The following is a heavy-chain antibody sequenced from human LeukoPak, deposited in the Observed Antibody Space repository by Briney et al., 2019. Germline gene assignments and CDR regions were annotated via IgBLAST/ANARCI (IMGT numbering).Heavy chain of an antibody. CDR3: ARDLGRGVISYYFDY. D-gene: IGHD3-10*01. V-gene: IGHV3-20*04. J-gene: IGHJ4*02. CDR2: INWNGGST. Sequence: SGGSLRLSCAASGFTFDDYGMSWVRHAPGKGLEWVSGINWNGGSTGYADSVKGRFTISRDNAKNSLYLQMNSLRAEDTALYYCARDLGRGVISYYFDYWGQGTLVTVSS. CDR1: GFTFDDYG.